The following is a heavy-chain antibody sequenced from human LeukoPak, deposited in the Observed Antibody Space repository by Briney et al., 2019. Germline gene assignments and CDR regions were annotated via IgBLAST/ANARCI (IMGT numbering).Heavy chain of an antibody. D-gene: IGHD6-19*01. V-gene: IGHV1-69*04. CDR2: IIPILGIA. Sequence: WASVKVSCKASGGTFSSYAISWVRQAPGQGLEWMGRIIPILGIANYAQKFQGRVTITADKSTSTAYMELSSLRSEDTAVHYCARSVAGTGQYYYYYGMDVWGQGTTVTVSS. J-gene: IGHJ6*02. CDR1: GGTFSSYA. CDR3: ARSVAGTGQYYYYYGMDV.